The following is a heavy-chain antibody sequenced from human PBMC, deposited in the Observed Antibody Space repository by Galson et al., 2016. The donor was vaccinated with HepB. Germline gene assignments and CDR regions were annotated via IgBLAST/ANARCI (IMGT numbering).Heavy chain of an antibody. D-gene: IGHD3-3*01. CDR1: GYSISSGYY. V-gene: IGHV4-38-2*02. CDR2: IDHSGST. J-gene: IGHJ5*02. CDR3: AKLTNYDFPLTP. Sequence: ETLSLTCTVSGYSISSGYYWGWIRQPPGKGLEWIANIDHSGSTSYNPSLKSRVTISVDTSKNQFSLKVNSVTAADTAVYYCAKLTNYDFPLTPWGQGTLVTVSS.